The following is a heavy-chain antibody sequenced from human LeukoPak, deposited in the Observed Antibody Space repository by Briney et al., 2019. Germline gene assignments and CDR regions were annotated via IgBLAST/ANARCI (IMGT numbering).Heavy chain of an antibody. V-gene: IGHV1-2*02. Sequence: GESLKVSCKASGYTFTGYYMHWVRQAPGQGLEWMGWINPNSGGTNYAQKFQGRVTMTRDTSISTAYMELSRLRSDDTAVYYCARGGDYYDSSGYYRLWGQGTLVTVSS. J-gene: IGHJ4*02. CDR2: INPNSGGT. CDR3: ARGGDYYDSSGYYRL. CDR1: GYTFTGYY. D-gene: IGHD3-22*01.